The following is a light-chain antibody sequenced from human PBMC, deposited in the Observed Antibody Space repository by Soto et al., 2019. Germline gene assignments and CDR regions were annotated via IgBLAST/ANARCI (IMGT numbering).Light chain of an antibody. V-gene: IGKV1-39*01. CDR3: QQTYNPPRT. J-gene: IGKJ1*01. CDR2: AAS. Sequence: DIQLTQSPSSLSASVGDRVTITCRASETIAWYLNWYQQKPGKAPNLLIYAASTLKSGFPSRFSGTGSGTDFTLTISRLQPEDFATYYCQQTYNPPRTFGQGTKVESK. CDR1: ETIAWY.